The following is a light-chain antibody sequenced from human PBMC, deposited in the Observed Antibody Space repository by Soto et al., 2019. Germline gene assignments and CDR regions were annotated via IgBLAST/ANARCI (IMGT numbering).Light chain of an antibody. Sequence: EIVLTQSPGTLSLSPGERATLSCRASQSVSSTYLAWYQQKPGQAPRLLIYGASSRATGIPDRFSGSGSGTDFTLTISSMGPEDFAVYYCQHYGSSSAVTFGGGAKVEIK. J-gene: IGKJ4*01. CDR2: GAS. CDR1: QSVSSTY. V-gene: IGKV3-20*01. CDR3: QHYGSSSAVT.